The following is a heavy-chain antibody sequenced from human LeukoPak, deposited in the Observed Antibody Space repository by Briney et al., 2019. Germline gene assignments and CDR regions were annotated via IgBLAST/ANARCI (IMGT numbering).Heavy chain of an antibody. D-gene: IGHD3-22*01. CDR1: GGSISSSSYY. V-gene: IGHV4-39*07. CDR2: IYYSGST. Sequence: SETLSLTCTVSGGSISSSSYYWGWIRQPPGKGLEWIGSIYYSGSTNYNPSLKSRVTISVDTSKNQFSLKLSSVTAADTAVYYCARVSMIYSYYMDVWGKGTTVTVSS. J-gene: IGHJ6*03. CDR3: ARVSMIYSYYMDV.